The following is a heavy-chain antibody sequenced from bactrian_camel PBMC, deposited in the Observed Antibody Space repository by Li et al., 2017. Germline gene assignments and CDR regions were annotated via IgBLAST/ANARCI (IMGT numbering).Heavy chain of an antibody. J-gene: IGHJ4*01. Sequence: QVQLVESGGGLVQAGGSLRLSCTTSGLRFADNVMGWFRQTAGNKREGVSCIEQRDGVAFYSAFVKDRFTISRDNVKNTLYLQMNSLKSDDTALYYCATREWWVPSKYWGRGTQVTVS. CDR1: GLRFADNV. CDR3: ATREWWVPSKY. V-gene: IGHV3S61*01. CDR2: IEQRDGVA. D-gene: IGHD2*01.